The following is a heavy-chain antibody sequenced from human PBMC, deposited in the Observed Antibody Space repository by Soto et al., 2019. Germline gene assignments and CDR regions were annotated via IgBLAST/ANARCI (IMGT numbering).Heavy chain of an antibody. CDR3: AAVPVGATETALDY. CDR2: IVVGSGNT. V-gene: IGHV1-58*02. CDR1: GFTFTSSA. D-gene: IGHD1-26*01. Sequence: SVKVSCKASGFTFTSSAMQWVRQARGQRLEWIGWIVVGSGNTNYAQKFQERVTITRDMSTSTAYMELSSLRSEDTAVYYCAAVPVGATETALDYWGQGTLVTVSS. J-gene: IGHJ4*02.